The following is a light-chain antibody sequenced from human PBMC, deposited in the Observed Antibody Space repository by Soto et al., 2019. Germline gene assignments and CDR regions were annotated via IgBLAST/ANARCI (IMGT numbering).Light chain of an antibody. CDR1: QSVSSSY. V-gene: IGKV3-20*01. J-gene: IGKJ2*01. CDR2: GAS. Sequence: EIVLTQSPGTLSLSPGERATLSCRASQSVSSSYLAWYQHKPGQAPRLLIYGASNRATGIPDRFSGSGSGTDFTLTISRLEPEDFAVYYCQQYGSSPPYTLGQGTKLEIK. CDR3: QQYGSSPPYT.